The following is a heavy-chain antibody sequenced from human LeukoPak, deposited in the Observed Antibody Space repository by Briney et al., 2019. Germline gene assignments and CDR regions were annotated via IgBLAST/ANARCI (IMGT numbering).Heavy chain of an antibody. CDR3: ARLGDYPGY. Sequence: SETLSLTCTVSGGSISSYYWSWIRQPPGKGLEWIGYIYYSGSTNYNPSLKSRVTISVDTSKNQFSLKLSSVTAADTAVYYCARLGDYPGYWGQGTLVTVSS. CDR2: IYYSGST. V-gene: IGHV4-59*08. J-gene: IGHJ4*02. CDR1: GGSISSYY. D-gene: IGHD4-17*01.